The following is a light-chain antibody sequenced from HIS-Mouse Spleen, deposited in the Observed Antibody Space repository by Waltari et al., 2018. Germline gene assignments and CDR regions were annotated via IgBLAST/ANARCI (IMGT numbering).Light chain of an antibody. Sequence: EIVLTQSPATLSLSPGERATLSCRASQSVSSYLAWYQQKPVQAPRLLIYDASNRATGIPARFSGSGPGTDFTLTISSLEPEDFAVYYCQQRSNWHQLTFGGGTKVEIK. CDR2: DAS. CDR3: QQRSNWHQLT. V-gene: IGKV3D-11*02. CDR1: QSVSSY. J-gene: IGKJ4*01.